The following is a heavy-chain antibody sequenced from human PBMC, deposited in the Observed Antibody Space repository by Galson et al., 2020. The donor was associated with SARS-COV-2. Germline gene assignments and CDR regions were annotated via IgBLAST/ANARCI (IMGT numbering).Heavy chain of an antibody. CDR3: ARSRLVYCGGEWYSEGLRIDY. CDR2: INPISGGT. Sequence: ASVKVPCKASGYTFTDYYLHWVRQAPGQGLEWMGWINPISGGTKHAHKFQDWVTITRDKSIRSAYMELSRLRSDDTAVYYCARSRLVYCGGEWYSEGLRIDYWGQGTLVTVSS. J-gene: IGHJ4*02. D-gene: IGHD2-21*01. CDR1: GYTFTDYY. V-gene: IGHV1-2*04.